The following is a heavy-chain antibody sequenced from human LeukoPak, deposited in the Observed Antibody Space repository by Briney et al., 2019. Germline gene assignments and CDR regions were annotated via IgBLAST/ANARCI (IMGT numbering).Heavy chain of an antibody. CDR2: IRYDGSNK. D-gene: IGHD6-13*01. V-gene: IGHV3-30*02. CDR1: GFTFISYG. J-gene: IGHJ4*02. Sequence: PGGSLRLSCAASGFTFISYGMHWVRQAPGKGLEWVAFIRYDGSNKYYADSVKGRFTISRDNSKNTLYLQMNSLRAEDTAVFYCAKGRTAAGYHRFTDYWGQGTLVTVSS. CDR3: AKGRTAAGYHRFTDY.